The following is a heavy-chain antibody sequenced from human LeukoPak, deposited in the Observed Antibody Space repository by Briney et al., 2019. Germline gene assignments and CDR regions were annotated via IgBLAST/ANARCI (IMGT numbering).Heavy chain of an antibody. J-gene: IGHJ6*03. CDR2: INTNTGNP. Sequence: VASVKVSCKASGYTFTSYAMNWVRQAPGQGLDWMGWINTNTGNPTYAQGFTGRFVFSLDTSVSTAYLQISSLKAEDTAVYYCARWYSGSYFNSDYYYYMDVWGKGTTVTVSS. CDR3: ARWYSGSYFNSDYYYYMDV. D-gene: IGHD1-26*01. CDR1: GYTFTSYA. V-gene: IGHV7-4-1*02.